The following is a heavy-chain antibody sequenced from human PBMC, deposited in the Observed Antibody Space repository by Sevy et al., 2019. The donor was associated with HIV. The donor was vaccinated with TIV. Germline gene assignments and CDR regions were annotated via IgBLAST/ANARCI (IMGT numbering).Heavy chain of an antibody. CDR3: ARVGSSGWFYYYGMDV. CDR2: IYSGGST. J-gene: IGHJ6*02. Sequence: GGSLRLSCAASGFTVSSTYMSWVRQAPGKGLEWVSIIYSGGSTYYADSVKGRFTISRDNSKNTLSLQMTSLRAEDTAVYYWARVGSSGWFYYYGMDVWGQGTTVTVSS. V-gene: IGHV3-53*01. CDR1: GFTVSSTY. D-gene: IGHD6-19*01.